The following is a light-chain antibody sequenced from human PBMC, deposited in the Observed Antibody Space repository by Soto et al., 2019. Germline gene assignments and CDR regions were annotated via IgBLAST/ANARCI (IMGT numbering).Light chain of an antibody. J-gene: IGLJ2*01. CDR2: EVS. V-gene: IGLV2-14*01. CDR1: TSDVGGYNF. CDR3: SSYTSSSTLG. Sequence: QSALTQPASVSGSPGQSITISCTGTTSDVGGYNFVSWYQLHPGKAPKLMIFEVSNRPSGVSNRFSGSKSGNTASLTISGLQAEDEADYYCSSYTSSSTLGFGGGTQLTVL.